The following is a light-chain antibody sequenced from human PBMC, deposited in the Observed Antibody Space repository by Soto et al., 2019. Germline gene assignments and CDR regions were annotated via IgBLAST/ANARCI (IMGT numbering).Light chain of an antibody. J-gene: IGLJ2*01. V-gene: IGLV4-69*01. Sequence: QTVVTQSPSASASLGASVKLTCTLSRGHSSYAIAWHQQQPERGPRYLMKLNSDGSHSKGDGIPDRFSGSSSGAERYLTIASLQSDDEADYYCQTWGSGMVFGGGTKVTVL. CDR1: RGHSSYA. CDR2: LNSDGSH. CDR3: QTWGSGMV.